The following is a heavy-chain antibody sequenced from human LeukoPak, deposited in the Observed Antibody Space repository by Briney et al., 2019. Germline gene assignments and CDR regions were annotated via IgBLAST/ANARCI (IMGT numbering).Heavy chain of an antibody. Sequence: ASVKVSCTASGYTFTAYYMHWVRQAPGQGLEWLGWVNPNSGDTYYAQKFQGRVTMTRDTSISTAYMQLTSLRSDDTAVYYCAREDIVATTRGDFDYWGQGTLVTVSS. CDR3: AREDIVATTRGDFDY. D-gene: IGHD5-12*01. V-gene: IGHV1-2*02. J-gene: IGHJ4*02. CDR2: VNPNSGDT. CDR1: GYTFTAYY.